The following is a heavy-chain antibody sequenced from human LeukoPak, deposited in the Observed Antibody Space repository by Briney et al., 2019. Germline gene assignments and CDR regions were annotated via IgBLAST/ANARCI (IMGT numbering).Heavy chain of an antibody. CDR2: ISYSGRT. V-gene: IGHV4-59*01. D-gene: IGHD6-13*01. J-gene: IGHJ4*02. Sequence: SESLSLTCTVSGGSISSYYWGWIRQPPGKGLEWIGYISYSGRTNYNPSLKSRVTISVDTSKNQFSLKLSSVTAADTAVYYCASVIAAAEPTFDYWGQGTLVTVAS. CDR3: ASVIAAAEPTFDY. CDR1: GGSISSYY.